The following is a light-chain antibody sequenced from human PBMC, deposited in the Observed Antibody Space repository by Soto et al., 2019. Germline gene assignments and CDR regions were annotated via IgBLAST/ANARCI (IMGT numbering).Light chain of an antibody. CDR1: SSDVGGYSY. CDR2: EVT. Sequence: QSVLTQPASVSGSPGQSITISCTGTSSDVGGYSYVSWYQQHPGKAPKVMIYEVTNRPSGVSNRFSGSKSGNTASLTISGLQAEDEADYYCSSYTSSSIGVFGGGTKVTVL. J-gene: IGLJ3*02. V-gene: IGLV2-14*01. CDR3: SSYTSSSIGV.